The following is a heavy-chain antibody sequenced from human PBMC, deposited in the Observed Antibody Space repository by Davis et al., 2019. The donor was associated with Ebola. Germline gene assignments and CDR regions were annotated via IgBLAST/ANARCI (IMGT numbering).Heavy chain of an antibody. CDR1: GFIFIEIA. Sequence: ASVKVSCKVSGFIFIEIAMFWVRQAPGKGLEWMGGFDPEHGGAIYSQKFQGRVTMIDDTSTDTAYMELSSLRSEDTAVYYCTIGGTTGGFDYWGQGTLVTVSS. V-gene: IGHV1-24*01. CDR3: TIGGTTGGFDY. D-gene: IGHD1-14*01. J-gene: IGHJ4*02. CDR2: FDPEHGGA.